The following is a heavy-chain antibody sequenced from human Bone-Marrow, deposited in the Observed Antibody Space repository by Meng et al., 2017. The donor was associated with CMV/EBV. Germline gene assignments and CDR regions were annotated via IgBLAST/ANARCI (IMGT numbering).Heavy chain of an antibody. Sequence: ESLKISCAASGFTFSNSDMNWVRQAPGKGLEWIGSIYYSGGTNYNPSLKSRVTISVDTSKNQFSLKLSSVTAADTAVYYCASPPYWGQGTLVTGSS. J-gene: IGHJ4*02. CDR1: GFTFSNSD. V-gene: IGHV4-59*01. CDR3: ASPPY. CDR2: IYYSGGT.